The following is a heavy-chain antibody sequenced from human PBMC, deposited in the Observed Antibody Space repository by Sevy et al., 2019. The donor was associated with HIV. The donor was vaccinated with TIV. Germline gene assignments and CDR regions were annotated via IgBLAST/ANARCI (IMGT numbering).Heavy chain of an antibody. CDR3: ARDLGSGWPDYYYYYMDV. J-gene: IGHJ6*03. CDR2: IYYSGST. D-gene: IGHD6-19*01. Sequence: SETMSLTCAVSGYSISSGYYWGWIRQPPGKRLEWIGSIYYSGSTYYNPSLKSRVTISVDTSKNQFSLKLSSVTAADTAVYYCARDLGSGWPDYYYYYMDVWGKGTTVTVSS. V-gene: IGHV4-38-2*02. CDR1: GYSISSGYY.